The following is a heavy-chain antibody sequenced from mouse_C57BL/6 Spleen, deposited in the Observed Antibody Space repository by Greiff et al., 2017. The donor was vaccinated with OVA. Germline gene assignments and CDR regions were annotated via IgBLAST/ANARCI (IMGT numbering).Heavy chain of an antibody. CDR3: ATPIYSFGFSSFDY. V-gene: IGHV14-4*01. CDR2: IDPENGDT. D-gene: IGHD1-1*01. J-gene: IGHJ2*01. Sequence: VQLQQSGAELVRPGASVKLSCTASGFNIKDDYMHWVKQRPEQGLEWIGWIDPENGDTEYASKFQGQATITADTSSNTTYLQLSSLPSEDTAVYSCATPIYSFGFSSFDYWGQGTTLTVSS. CDR1: GFNIKDDY.